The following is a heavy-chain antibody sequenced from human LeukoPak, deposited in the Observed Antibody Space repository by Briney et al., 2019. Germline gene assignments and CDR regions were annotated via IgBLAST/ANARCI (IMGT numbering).Heavy chain of an antibody. CDR3: ARGIAAPGARWFDP. CDR1: GYKLTDYW. V-gene: IGHV1-2*02. D-gene: IGHD6-13*01. Sequence: APAKGSCKAFGYKLTDYWIHWPRHTPGQRCELREWSDPNTGGTNYKQNFKGRVTLTRATSISTVYMEMCRLISDDTAVYYCARGIAAPGARWFDPWGQGTLVTVSS. J-gene: IGHJ5*02. CDR2: SDPNTGGT.